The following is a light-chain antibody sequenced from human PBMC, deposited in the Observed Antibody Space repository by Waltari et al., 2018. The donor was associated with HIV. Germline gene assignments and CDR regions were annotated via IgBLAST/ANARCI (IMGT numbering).Light chain of an antibody. J-gene: IGLJ3*02. V-gene: IGLV1-47*01. Sequence: QSILTQPPSASATPGQRVTMSCSGSNSNIGKNHVYWYQQFPGTAPKLLIYKNSPRPQWVPDRFSGSKSGASGFLVINGVRSEDEADYYCEAWDDSLSSPVFGGGTKLTVL. CDR3: EAWDDSLSSPV. CDR2: KNS. CDR1: NSNIGKNH.